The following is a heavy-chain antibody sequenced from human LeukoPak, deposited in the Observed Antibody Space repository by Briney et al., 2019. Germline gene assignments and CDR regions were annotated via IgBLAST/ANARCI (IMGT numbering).Heavy chain of an antibody. Sequence: PGRSLRLSCAASGFTFSSYGMHWVRQAPGKGLEWVAVISYDGSNKYYVDSVKGRFTISRDNSKNTLYLQMNSLRAEDTAVYYCAKDQKWIAPGTLAARPTYYFDYWGQGTLVTVSS. CDR1: GFTFSSYG. CDR2: ISYDGSNK. D-gene: IGHD6-6*01. J-gene: IGHJ4*02. CDR3: AKDQKWIAPGTLAARPTYYFDY. V-gene: IGHV3-30*18.